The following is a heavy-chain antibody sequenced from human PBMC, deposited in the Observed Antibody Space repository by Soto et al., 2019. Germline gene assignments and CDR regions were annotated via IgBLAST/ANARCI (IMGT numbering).Heavy chain of an antibody. V-gene: IGHV1-69*02. CDR3: ESSYGSGYRAFDY. D-gene: IGHD3-10*01. Sequence: QVQLVQSGAEVKRPGSSVKVSCKASGDTFNFYSINWVRQAPGLGLEWMGRVNPIVSMSNYAQKFQCRVTMTADKSTSTAYMELSSLRSEDTAIYYCESSYGSGYRAFDYWGQGALVTVAS. J-gene: IGHJ4*02. CDR1: GDTFNFYS. CDR2: VNPIVSMS.